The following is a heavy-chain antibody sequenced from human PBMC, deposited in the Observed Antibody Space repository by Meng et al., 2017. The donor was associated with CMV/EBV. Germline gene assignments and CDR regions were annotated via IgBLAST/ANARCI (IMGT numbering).Heavy chain of an antibody. CDR2: IRYDGSNK. CDR1: GFTFNSYG. D-gene: IGHD3-22*01. Sequence: GESLKISCAASGFTFNSYGMHWVRQAPGKGLEWVAFIRYDGSNKYYADSVKGRFTISRDNSKNTLYLQMNSLRAEDTAVYYCANRWFSYDSSGYPLPYYYYGMDVWGQGTTVTVSS. CDR3: ANRWFSYDSSGYPLPYYYYGMDV. J-gene: IGHJ6*02. V-gene: IGHV3-30*02.